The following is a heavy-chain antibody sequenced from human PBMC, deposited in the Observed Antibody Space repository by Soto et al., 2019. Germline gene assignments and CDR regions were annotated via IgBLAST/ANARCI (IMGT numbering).Heavy chain of an antibody. CDR3: AKGSSGHYYYYMDV. J-gene: IGHJ6*03. D-gene: IGHD6-25*01. Sequence: EVQLVESGGGLVQPGRSLRLSCAASGFTFDDYAMHWVRQAPGKCLEWVSGISWNSGSIGYADSVKGRFTISRDNAKNSLYLQMNSLRAEDTALYYWAKGSSGHYYYYMDVWGKGTTVTVSS. CDR2: ISWNSGSI. V-gene: IGHV3-9*01. CDR1: GFTFDDYA.